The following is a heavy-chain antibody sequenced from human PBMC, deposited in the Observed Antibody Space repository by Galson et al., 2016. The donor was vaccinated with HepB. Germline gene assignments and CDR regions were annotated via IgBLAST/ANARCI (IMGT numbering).Heavy chain of an antibody. CDR2: INQDGSEK. D-gene: IGHD2-2*01. J-gene: IGHJ6*02. Sequence: SLRLSCAVSGFTFNSYWMSWVRQAPGKGLEWVANINQDGSEKYYVDFVKGRFTISRDKAKNSLYLQMNSLRAEDTAVYYCAREQVPAAWESYYYSDYYGLDAWGQGTTVTVSS. V-gene: IGHV3-7*03. CDR3: AREQVPAAWESYYYSDYYGLDA. CDR1: GFTFNSYW.